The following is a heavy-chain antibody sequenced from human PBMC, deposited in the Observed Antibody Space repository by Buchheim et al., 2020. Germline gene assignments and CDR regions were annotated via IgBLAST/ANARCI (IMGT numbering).Heavy chain of an antibody. J-gene: IGHJ4*02. Sequence: EVQLVESGGGLVQPGGSLRLSCAASGFTFSSYEMNWVRQAPGKGLEWVSYISSSGRTIYYADSVKGRFTISRDNAKKSLYLQMNSLRAEDTTLYYCARAGGPYYYGFDYWGRGTL. CDR2: ISSSGRTI. CDR3: ARAGGPYYYGFDY. D-gene: IGHD3-10*01. CDR1: GFTFSSYE. V-gene: IGHV3-48*03.